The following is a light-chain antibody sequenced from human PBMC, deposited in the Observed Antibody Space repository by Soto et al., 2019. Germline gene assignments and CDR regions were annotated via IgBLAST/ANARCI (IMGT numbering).Light chain of an antibody. V-gene: IGKV1-5*03. CDR1: HSISSW. CDR3: QQYNSLYI. Sequence: DIQMTQSPSTLSASVGDRVTITCRASHSISSWLAWYQQKPGKAPKLLIYKASSLESGVPSRFSSSGSGTEFTLTISSLQPDDFATYYCQQYNSLYIFGQGTKLEIK. J-gene: IGKJ2*01. CDR2: KAS.